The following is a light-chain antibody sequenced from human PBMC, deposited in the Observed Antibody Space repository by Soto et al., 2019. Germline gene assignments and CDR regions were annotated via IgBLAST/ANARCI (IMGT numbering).Light chain of an antibody. CDR2: GAS. V-gene: IGKV3-20*01. CDR3: QQYGSSPKT. CDR1: QSVSSSY. Sequence: EIVLTQSPGTLSLSPGERATLSCRASQSVSSSYLAWYQQKPGQAPRLIIYGASSRATGIPDRFSGSGSGTDFTLTISRLEPEDFAVYYCQQYGSSPKTFGQGTKVEIQ. J-gene: IGKJ1*01.